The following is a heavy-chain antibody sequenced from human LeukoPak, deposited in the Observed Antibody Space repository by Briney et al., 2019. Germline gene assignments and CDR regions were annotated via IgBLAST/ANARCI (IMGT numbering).Heavy chain of an antibody. CDR1: GDSVSSNSAG. V-gene: IGHV6-1*01. Sequence: SQTLSLTCDISGDSVSSNSAGWNWIRQSPSRGLEWLGRTYYRSKWYNDDAGSVKSRITINADTAKNQFSLQLNSVTPEDTALYYCARGGLVRGTINSLIGFGIWGQGIMVTVSS. D-gene: IGHD3-10*01. J-gene: IGHJ3*02. CDR2: TYYRSKWYN. CDR3: ARGGLVRGTINSLIGFGI.